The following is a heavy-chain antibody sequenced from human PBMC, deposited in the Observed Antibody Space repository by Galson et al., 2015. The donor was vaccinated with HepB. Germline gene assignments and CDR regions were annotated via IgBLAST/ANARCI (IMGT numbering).Heavy chain of an antibody. V-gene: IGHV1-18*04. CDR2: ISADDGNT. J-gene: IGHJ3*02. Sequence: SVKVSCKASGYTFTSYGTSWVRQAPGQGLEWMGWISADDGNTNYAQKFQGRVTMTTDTSTSTAYMELRSLTSDDTAVYYCARRGRGYCTSSSCYDYYDSSGSSAFDIWGQGTMVTVSS. CDR3: ARRGRGYCTSSSCYDYYDSSGSSAFDI. D-gene: IGHD2-2*01. CDR1: GYTFTSYG.